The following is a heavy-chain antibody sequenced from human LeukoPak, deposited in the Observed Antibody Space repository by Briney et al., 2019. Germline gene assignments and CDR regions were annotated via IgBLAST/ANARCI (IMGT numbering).Heavy chain of an antibody. CDR2: VDCGGT. CDR3: AGRSNKGPYSYITNDY. D-gene: IGHD5-18*01. CDR1: GASISNPDYY. J-gene: IGHJ4*02. V-gene: IGHV4-39*01. Sequence: SETLSLTCTVSGASISNPDYYWAWIRQPPGKGLEWIGSVDCGGTYYNPSLNGRFTIAVDTSSDQVSLNLNSVTAADTAVYYCAGRSNKGPYSYITNDYWGQGTLVTVSS.